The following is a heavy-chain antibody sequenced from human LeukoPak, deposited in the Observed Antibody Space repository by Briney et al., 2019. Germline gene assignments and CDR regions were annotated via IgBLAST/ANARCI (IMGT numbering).Heavy chain of an antibody. CDR3: AKRVRVAAAGTHDAFDI. CDR2: ISSSSSYI. J-gene: IGHJ3*02. V-gene: IGHV3-21*01. CDR1: GFTFSSYS. Sequence: GGSLRLSCAASGFTFSSYSMNWVRQAPGKGLEWVSSISSSSSYIYYADSVKGRFTISRDNAKNSLYLQMNSLKAEDTAVYYCAKRVRVAAAGTHDAFDIWGQGTMVTVSS. D-gene: IGHD6-13*01.